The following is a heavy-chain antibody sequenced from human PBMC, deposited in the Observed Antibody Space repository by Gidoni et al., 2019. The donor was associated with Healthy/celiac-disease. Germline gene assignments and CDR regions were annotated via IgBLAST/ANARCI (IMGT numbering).Heavy chain of an antibody. J-gene: IGHJ4*02. CDR1: GFPLSNARMG. CDR2: IFSNDEK. V-gene: IGHV2-26*01. Sequence: QVTWKEPGPVLVNTTETLTLPCTGSGFPLSNARMGRSWIRQPPGKALEWLAHIFSNDEKSYSTSLKSRLTISKDTSKSQVVLTMTNMDPVDTATYYCARILSSGWLVRYFDYWGQGTLVTVSS. D-gene: IGHD6-19*01. CDR3: ARILSSGWLVRYFDY.